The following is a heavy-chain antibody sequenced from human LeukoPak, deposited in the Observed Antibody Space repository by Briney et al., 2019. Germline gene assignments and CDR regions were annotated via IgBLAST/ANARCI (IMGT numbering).Heavy chain of an antibody. D-gene: IGHD6-19*01. CDR3: AETTVGYSSGRYPGWPADC. CDR1: GFIFNTYA. V-gene: IGHV3-23*01. J-gene: IGHJ4*02. Sequence: GGSLRLSCEASGFIFNTYAIYWVRQAPGKGLEWVSGICGSGGCTYYADSVKGRFTISRDNSKNTVYLQMNSLTADDTAVYYCAETTVGYSSGRYPGWPADCWGQGALVTVSS. CDR2: ICGSGGCT.